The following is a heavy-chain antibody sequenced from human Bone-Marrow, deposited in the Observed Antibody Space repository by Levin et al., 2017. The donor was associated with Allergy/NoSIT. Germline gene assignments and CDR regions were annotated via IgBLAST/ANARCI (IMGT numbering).Heavy chain of an antibody. D-gene: IGHD4-23*01. CDR3: ARDPYDYGADSGRAYFFDY. J-gene: IGHJ4*02. CDR1: GFPFKNYA. V-gene: IGHV3-48*02. CDR2: IFITNSII. Sequence: GESLKISCAASGFPFKNYAFNWVRQSPGKGLEWISYIFITNSIIYYADSVKGRFTISRDNAKNSLYLQMNSLRDEDTAVYYCARDPYDYGADSGRAYFFDYWGQGVLVTVSS.